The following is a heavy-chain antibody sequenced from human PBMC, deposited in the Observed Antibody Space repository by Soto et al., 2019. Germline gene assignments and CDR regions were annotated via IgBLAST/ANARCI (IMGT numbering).Heavy chain of an antibody. CDR3: AREVAGIYYYYYYGMDV. J-gene: IGHJ6*02. CDR2: TYYRSKWYN. Sequence: PSQTLSLTCAISGDSVSSNSAAWNWIRQSPSRGLEWLGRTYYRSKWYNDYAVSVKSRITINPDTSKNQFSLQLNSVTPEVTAVYYCAREVAGIYYYYYYGMDVWSQGTTVTVSS. D-gene: IGHD6-19*01. V-gene: IGHV6-1*01. CDR1: GDSVSSNSAA.